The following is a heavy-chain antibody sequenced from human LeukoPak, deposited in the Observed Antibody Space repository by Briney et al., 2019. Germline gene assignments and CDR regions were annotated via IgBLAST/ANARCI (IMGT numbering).Heavy chain of an antibody. CDR2: ISSSSSTI. Sequence: PGGSLRLSCAASGFTFSSYNMHWVRQAPGKGLEWVSSISSSSSTIYYADSVKGRFTISRDNAKNSLYLQMNSLRAEDTAVYYCARVLSGSWDWFDPWGQGTLVTVSS. J-gene: IGHJ5*02. CDR3: ARVLSGSWDWFDP. V-gene: IGHV3-48*04. D-gene: IGHD3-22*01. CDR1: GFTFSSYN.